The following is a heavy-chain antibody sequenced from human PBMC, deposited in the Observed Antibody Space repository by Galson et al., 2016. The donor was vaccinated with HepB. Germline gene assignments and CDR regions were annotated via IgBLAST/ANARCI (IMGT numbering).Heavy chain of an antibody. CDR2: VWFDGYTK. CDR3: ARDLGVRGYGREPRDAYDL. V-gene: IGHV3-33*01. D-gene: IGHD3-10*01. J-gene: IGHJ3*01. Sequence: SLRLSCAASGFIFSLYGMQWVRQAPGKGLEWVAVVWFDGYTKFYADSVRGRFTVSRDSSRDTVDLQMNNLRAEDTAMYFCARDLGVRGYGREPRDAYDLWGQGTMVSVSS. CDR1: GFIFSLYG.